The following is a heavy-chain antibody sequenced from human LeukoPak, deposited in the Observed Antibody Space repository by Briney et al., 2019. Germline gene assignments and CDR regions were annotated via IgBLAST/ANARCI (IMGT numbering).Heavy chain of an antibody. D-gene: IGHD6-19*01. Sequence: GGSLRLSCAASGFTFSSYGMHWVRQAPGKGLEWVAFIRYDGSNKYYADSVKGRFTISRDNSKNTLYLQMNSLRAEDTAVYHCAKGAYSSGWYYFDYWGQGTLVTVSS. CDR2: IRYDGSNK. V-gene: IGHV3-30*02. CDR1: GFTFSSYG. J-gene: IGHJ4*02. CDR3: AKGAYSSGWYYFDY.